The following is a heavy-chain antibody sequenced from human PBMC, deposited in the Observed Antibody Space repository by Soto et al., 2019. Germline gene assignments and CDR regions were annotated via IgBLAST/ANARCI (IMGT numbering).Heavy chain of an antibody. J-gene: IGHJ4*02. CDR3: AKVHSLVREVLPWDY. CDR2: ISGSGGGT. D-gene: IGHD1-26*01. Sequence: VQLLESGGGLVQPGGSLRLSCAASGFTFSSFAMSWVRQVPGKGLEWVSAISGSGGGTYYADSVKGRFTISRDNSKNTLYLQMNSLRAEDTAVYYCAKVHSLVREVLPWDYWGQGTLVTVSS. V-gene: IGHV3-23*01. CDR1: GFTFSSFA.